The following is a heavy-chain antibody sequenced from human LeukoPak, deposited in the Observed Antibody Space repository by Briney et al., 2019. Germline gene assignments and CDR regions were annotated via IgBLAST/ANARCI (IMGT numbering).Heavy chain of an antibody. D-gene: IGHD1-26*01. V-gene: IGHV4-61*02. CDR2: IYTSGST. Sequence: SETLSLTCTVSGGSISSGSYYWSWIRQPAGKGLEWIGRIYTSGSTNYNPSLKSRVTISADTSKNQFSLKLSSVTAADTAVYYCASSLGWELPHYFDYWGQGTLVTVSS. CDR1: GGSISSGSYY. J-gene: IGHJ4*02. CDR3: ASSLGWELPHYFDY.